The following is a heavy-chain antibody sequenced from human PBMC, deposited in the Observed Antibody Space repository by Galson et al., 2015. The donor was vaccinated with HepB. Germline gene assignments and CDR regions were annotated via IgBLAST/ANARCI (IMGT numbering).Heavy chain of an antibody. CDR2: INPSGGST. J-gene: IGHJ5*02. CDR1: GYTFTSYY. D-gene: IGHD6-13*01. Sequence: SVKVSCKASGYTFTSYYMHWVRQAPGQGLEWMGIINPSGGSTSYAQKLQGRVTMTRDTSTSTVYMELSSLRSEDTAVYYCARDSRPARGIAAANPGWFDPWGQGTLVTVSS. CDR3: ARDSRPARGIAAANPGWFDP. V-gene: IGHV1-46*04.